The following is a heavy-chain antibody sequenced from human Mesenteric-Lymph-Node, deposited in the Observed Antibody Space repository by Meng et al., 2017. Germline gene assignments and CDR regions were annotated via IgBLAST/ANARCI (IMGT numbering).Heavy chain of an antibody. J-gene: IGHJ3*01. CDR3: ERDLPSIGWSFDV. D-gene: IGHD3-22*01. V-gene: IGHV3-64*01. CDR2: IITNEHIP. Sequence: GGSLRLSCVASGFTFSNFPMHWVRQAPGKGLEYVSSIITNEHIPWYSNSVRGRFTISRDNSKSTLYLQMGSLRPEDMGVYYCERDLPSIGWSFDVWGQGTMVTVSS. CDR1: GFTFSNFP.